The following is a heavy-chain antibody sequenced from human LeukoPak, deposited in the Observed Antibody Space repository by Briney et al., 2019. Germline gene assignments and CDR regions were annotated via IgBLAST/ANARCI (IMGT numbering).Heavy chain of an antibody. D-gene: IGHD3-3*01. CDR3: ARSYPELTYYDFWKSPRPDY. CDR1: GFTFSSYA. CDR2: ISYDGSNK. Sequence: QPGGSLRLSCAASGFTFSSYAMHWVRQAPGKGLEWVAVISYDGSNKYYADSVKGRFTISRDNSKNALYLQMNSLRAEDTAVYYCARSYPELTYYDFWKSPRPDYWGQGTLVTVSS. J-gene: IGHJ4*02. V-gene: IGHV3-30-3*01.